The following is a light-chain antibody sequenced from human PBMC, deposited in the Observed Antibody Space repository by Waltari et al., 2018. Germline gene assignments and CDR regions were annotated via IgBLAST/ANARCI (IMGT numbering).Light chain of an antibody. J-gene: IGLJ1*01. CDR1: SSDVGGYDY. Sequence: HSALTQPPSASGSPGQSVTISCTGTSSDVGGYDYVSWYQQHPGKAPKLIISEVTKRPSGVPDRFSGSKSGNTASLTVPGLQADDEADYYCSSFAGSNNYVFGTGTKVTVL. CDR3: SSFAGSNNYV. V-gene: IGLV2-8*01. CDR2: EVT.